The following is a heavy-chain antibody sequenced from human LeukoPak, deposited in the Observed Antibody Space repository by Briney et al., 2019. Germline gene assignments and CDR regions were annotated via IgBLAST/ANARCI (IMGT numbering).Heavy chain of an antibody. V-gene: IGHV4-4*07. J-gene: IGHJ4*02. CDR2: IYASGST. CDR3: ARVLTAVAGPYYFDF. D-gene: IGHD6-19*01. Sequence: SETLSLTCTVSGASISGYHWNWIRQPAGKGLEWIGRIYASGSTNYNPSLKSRVTISVDKSKNQFSLRLSFVTAADTAVYYCARVLTAVAGPYYFDFWGQGTLVTVSS. CDR1: GASISGYH.